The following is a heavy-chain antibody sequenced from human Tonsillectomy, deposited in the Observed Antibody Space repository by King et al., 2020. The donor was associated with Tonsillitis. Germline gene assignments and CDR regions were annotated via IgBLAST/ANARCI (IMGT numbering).Heavy chain of an antibody. Sequence: QLVESGGGLVQPGGSLRLSCAASGFTFDTYAMTWVRQAPGKGLEWVSGISGSGGSTYYADSVKGRFTISRDNSKNKLYLQMNSLRAEDTAVYYCAKEGGGSGARYFFDYWGQGTLVTVSS. V-gene: IGHV3-23*04. CDR2: ISGSGGST. CDR3: AKEGGGSGARYFFDY. J-gene: IGHJ4*02. D-gene: IGHD5-12*01. CDR1: GFTFDTYA.